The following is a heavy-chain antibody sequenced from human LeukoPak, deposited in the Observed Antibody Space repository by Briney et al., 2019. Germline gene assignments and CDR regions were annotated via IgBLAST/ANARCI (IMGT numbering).Heavy chain of an antibody. Sequence: PSETLSLTCTVSGRSISNHHWSWIQQPPGKGLGRNGYIHYRGSTTYNPSLKSRVTISVDTSKNQFFLKLSSVTAADTAVYYCARSDGRRDYYDSSGSTYDYWGQGTLVTVSS. CDR2: IHYRGST. CDR1: GRSISNHH. D-gene: IGHD3-22*01. CDR3: ARSDGRRDYYDSSGSTYDY. J-gene: IGHJ4*02. V-gene: IGHV4-59*11.